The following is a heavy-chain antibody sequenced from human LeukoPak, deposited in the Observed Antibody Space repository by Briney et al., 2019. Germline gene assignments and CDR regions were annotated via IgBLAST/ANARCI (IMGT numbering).Heavy chain of an antibody. CDR2: ISAYNGNA. J-gene: IGHJ4*02. V-gene: IGHV1-18*01. CDR1: GYTFSSYG. CDR3: ARDGYYRHFDY. D-gene: IGHD3-22*01. Sequence: ASVKVSCKASGYTFSSYGITWVRQAPGQGLEWMGWISAYNGNANYALKLQGRVTMTTDTSTSTAYMEVRSLRSDDTAVYYCARDGYYRHFDYWGQGTLVTVSS.